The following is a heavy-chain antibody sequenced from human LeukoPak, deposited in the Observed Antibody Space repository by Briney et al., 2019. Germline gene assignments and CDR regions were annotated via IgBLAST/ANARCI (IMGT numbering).Heavy chain of an antibody. D-gene: IGHD2-8*01. V-gene: IGHV1-18*04. J-gene: IGHJ6*02. CDR2: ISAYNGNT. Sequence: ASVKVSCKASGYTFTGYYMHWVRQAPGQGLEWMGWISAYNGNTNYAQKLQGRVTMTTDTSTSTAYMELRSLRSDDTAVYYCARDIVLMVYAQGPYYYYGMDVWGQGTTVTVSS. CDR3: ARDIVLMVYAQGPYYYYGMDV. CDR1: GYTFTGYY.